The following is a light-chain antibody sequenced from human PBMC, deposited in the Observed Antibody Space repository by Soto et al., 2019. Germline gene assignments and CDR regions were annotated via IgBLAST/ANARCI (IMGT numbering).Light chain of an antibody. CDR1: SSDIGGYDS. Sequence: QSALTQPPSASGSPGQSVTISCTGTSSDIGGYDSVSWYQQHPGRAPKLMIYEVSKRPSGVPDRFSGSKSANTASLTVSGLQAEDEADYYCTSYAGSNNLYVFGIGTKLTVL. CDR2: EVS. V-gene: IGLV2-8*01. J-gene: IGLJ1*01. CDR3: TSYAGSNNLYV.